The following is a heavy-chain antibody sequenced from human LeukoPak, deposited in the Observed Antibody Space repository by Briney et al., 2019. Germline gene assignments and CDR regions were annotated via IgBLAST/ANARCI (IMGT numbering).Heavy chain of an antibody. CDR3: KTTVTTYFDY. V-gene: IGHV1-18*04. J-gene: IGHJ4*02. CDR1: GYTFTGYY. Sequence: GASVKVSCKASGYTFTGYYMHWVRQAPGQGLEWMGWISAYNGNTNYAQKLQGRVTMTTDTSTSTAYMELRSLRSDDTAVYYCKTTVTTYFDYWGQGTLVTVSS. CDR2: ISAYNGNT. D-gene: IGHD4-17*01.